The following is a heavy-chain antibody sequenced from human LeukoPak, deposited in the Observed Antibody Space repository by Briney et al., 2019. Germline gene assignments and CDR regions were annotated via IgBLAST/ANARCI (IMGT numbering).Heavy chain of an antibody. CDR3: AKASSWVGALRGDYFDY. CDR1: GFTFSSYG. Sequence: PGGSLRLSCAASGFTFSSYGMHWVRQAPGKGLEWVVVISYDGSNKYYADSVKGRFTISRDNSKNTLYLQMNSLRAEDTAVYYCAKASSWVGALRGDYFDYWGQGTLVTVSS. CDR2: ISYDGSNK. J-gene: IGHJ4*02. V-gene: IGHV3-30*18. D-gene: IGHD3-16*01.